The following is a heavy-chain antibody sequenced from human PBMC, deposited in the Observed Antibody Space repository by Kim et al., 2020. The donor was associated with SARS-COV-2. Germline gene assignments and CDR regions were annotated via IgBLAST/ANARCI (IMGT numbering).Heavy chain of an antibody. CDR1: GFTFSSYW. D-gene: IGHD3-10*01. J-gene: IGHJ4*02. V-gene: IGHV3-7*01. Sequence: GGSLRLSCAASGFTFSSYWMSWVRQAPGKGLEWVANIKQDGSENYYVDSVKGRFTISRDNAKNSLYLQMNSLRAEDTAVYYCARDPFGEPYLYYFDYWGQGTLVTVSS. CDR3: ARDPFGEPYLYYFDY. CDR2: IKQDGSEN.